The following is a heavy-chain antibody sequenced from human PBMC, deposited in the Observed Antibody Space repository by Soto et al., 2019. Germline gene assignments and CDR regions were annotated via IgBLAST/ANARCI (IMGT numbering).Heavy chain of an antibody. V-gene: IGHV3-21*01. Sequence: RLSCAASGFTFSSYSMNWVRQAPGKGLEWVSSISSSSSYIYYADSVKGRFTSSRDNAKNSLYLQMNSLRAEDTAVYYCARVQVAATVDYWGQGTLVTVSS. CDR2: ISSSSSYI. J-gene: IGHJ4*02. CDR1: GFTFSSYS. D-gene: IGHD2-15*01. CDR3: ARVQVAATVDY.